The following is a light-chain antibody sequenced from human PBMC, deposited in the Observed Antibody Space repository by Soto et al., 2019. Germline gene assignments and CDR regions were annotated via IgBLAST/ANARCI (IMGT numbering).Light chain of an antibody. V-gene: IGLV2-14*01. CDR3: SSYTSSSIVV. CDR2: DVS. CDR1: SSDVGGYNY. J-gene: IGLJ2*01. Sequence: QSALTQPASVSGSPGQSITISCTGTSSDVGGYNYVSWYQQHPGKAPKLTIYDVSNRPSGVSNRFSGSKSGNTASLTISGLQAEDDADYYCSSYTSSSIVVFGGGTKLTVL.